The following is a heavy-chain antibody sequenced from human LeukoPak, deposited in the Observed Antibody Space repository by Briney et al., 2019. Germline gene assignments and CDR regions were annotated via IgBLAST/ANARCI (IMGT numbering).Heavy chain of an antibody. J-gene: IGHJ6*03. V-gene: IGHV4-39*07. CDR2: IYYSGST. Sequence: SETLSLTCTVSGGSISSSSYYWGWIRQPPGKGLEWIGTIYYSGSTYYNPSLKSRVSISVDTSKNQFSLKLSSVTAADTAVYYCARTYYYYYYMDVWGKGATVTVCS. CDR3: ARTYYYYYYMDV. CDR1: GGSISSSSYY.